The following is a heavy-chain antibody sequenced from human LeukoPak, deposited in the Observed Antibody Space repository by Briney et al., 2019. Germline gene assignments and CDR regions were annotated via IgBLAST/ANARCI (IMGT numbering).Heavy chain of an antibody. CDR2: IYPGDSDT. Sequence: GESLKISCKGSGYSFTSYWIGWVRQMPGKGLEWMGIIYPGDSDTRYSPSFQGQVTISADKSISTAYLQWSSLKASDTAVYYCARHSGSYYYYYGMDVWGQGTTVTVSS. J-gene: IGHJ6*02. CDR1: GYSFTSYW. V-gene: IGHV5-51*01. CDR3: ARHSGSYYYYYGMDV. D-gene: IGHD3-10*01.